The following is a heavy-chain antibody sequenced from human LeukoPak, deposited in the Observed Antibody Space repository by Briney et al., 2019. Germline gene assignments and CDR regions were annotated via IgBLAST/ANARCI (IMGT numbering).Heavy chain of an antibody. CDR3: AREGPLEALDI. D-gene: IGHD3-3*02. Sequence: GASVKVSCKASGYTLTGYFMHWVRQAPGQGLEWMGWINPNSGGTNYAQQFQGGVTMTRDTSISTAYMELSRLRSGDTAVNYCAREGPLEALDIWGEGTMVTVSS. CDR2: INPNSGGT. CDR1: GYTLTGYF. V-gene: IGHV1-2*02. J-gene: IGHJ3*02.